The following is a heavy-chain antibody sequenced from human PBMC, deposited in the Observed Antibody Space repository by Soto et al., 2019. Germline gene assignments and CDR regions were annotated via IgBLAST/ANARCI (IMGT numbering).Heavy chain of an antibody. D-gene: IGHD2-2*02. CDR3: ARESLYCSSTSCYTDPYSFDP. Sequence: ASVKVSCKASGGTFSSYAISWVRQAPGQGLEWMGGIIPIFGTANYAQKFQGRVTITAGESTSTAYMELSSLRSEDTAVYYCARESLYCSSTSCYTDPYSFDPWGQGTLVTVSS. CDR1: GGTFSSYA. J-gene: IGHJ5*02. V-gene: IGHV1-69*13. CDR2: IIPIFGTA.